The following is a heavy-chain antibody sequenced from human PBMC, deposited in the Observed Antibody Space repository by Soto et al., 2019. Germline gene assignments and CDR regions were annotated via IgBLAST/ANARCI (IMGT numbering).Heavy chain of an antibody. CDR3: ARWSGVGVAGMDV. D-gene: IGHD3-10*01. V-gene: IGHV4-30-4*01. CDR2: SFYSGIT. Sequence: QVQLQESGPRLVKPLQTLSLTCTVSGDSINSGDYYWSWIRQPPGRGLEWVGYSFYSGITDYNPSLKSRMTISMDTSKNQFSLRLNSVTAAYTAVYFCARWSGVGVAGMDVWGQGTTVSVSS. CDR1: GDSINSGDYY. J-gene: IGHJ6*02.